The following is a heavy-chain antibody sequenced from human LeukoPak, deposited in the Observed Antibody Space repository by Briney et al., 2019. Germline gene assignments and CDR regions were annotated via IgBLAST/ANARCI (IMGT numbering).Heavy chain of an antibody. CDR2: ISSSGSTK. CDR1: GFTLSSYE. J-gene: IGHJ4*02. CDR3: AREGYYDSSGYLGVFDY. D-gene: IGHD3-22*01. Sequence: GGSLRLSCAASGFTLSSYEMNWVRQAPGKGLEWVSYISSSGSTKNYADSVKGRFTISRDNAKNPLYLQMNSLRAEDTAVYYCAREGYYDSSGYLGVFDYWGQGTLVTVSS. V-gene: IGHV3-48*03.